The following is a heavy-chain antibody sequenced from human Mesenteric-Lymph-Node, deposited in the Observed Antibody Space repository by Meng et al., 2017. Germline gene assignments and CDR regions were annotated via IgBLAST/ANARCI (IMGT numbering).Heavy chain of an antibody. D-gene: IGHD3-10*02. V-gene: IGHV5-51*01. CDR3: ARVLVVRRVISWAFDI. Sequence: GESLKISCKGSGYSFTSYWIGWVRQMPGKGLEWMGSIYPGDSDTKYSPSFQGQVTISADKSISTAYLQWSSLKAADTAMYYCARVLVVRRVISWAFDIWGQGTMVTVSS. CDR1: GYSFTSYW. J-gene: IGHJ3*02. CDR2: IYPGDSDT.